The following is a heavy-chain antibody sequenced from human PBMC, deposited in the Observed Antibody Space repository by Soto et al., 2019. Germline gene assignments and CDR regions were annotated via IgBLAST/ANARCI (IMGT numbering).Heavy chain of an antibody. CDR2: IIPIFGTT. V-gene: IGHV1-69*13. Sequence: SVKVSCKASGGTFSSFAISWVRQAPGQGLEWMGGIIPIFGTTNYAQKFQGRVTITADESTSTAYMEVTTLRSEDTAVYYCARDRDHTYDYWGQGTLVTVS. CDR1: GGTFSSFA. CDR3: ARDRDHTYDY. J-gene: IGHJ4*02.